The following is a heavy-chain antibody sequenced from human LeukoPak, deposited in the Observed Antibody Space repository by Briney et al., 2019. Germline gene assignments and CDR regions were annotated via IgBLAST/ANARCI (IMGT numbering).Heavy chain of an antibody. CDR2: ISTRGST. CDR3: ARGDYGGNIFEY. D-gene: IGHD4-23*01. V-gene: IGHV4-4*07. J-gene: IGHJ4*02. Sequence: PSETLSLTCSVSGDAMTDDFWSWIRLPAGRGLEWIGRISTRGSTNYTPSFKSRVTMSVDTSKKQFFLRLNSVTAADTAVYYCARGDYGGNIFEYWGQGILVTVTS. CDR1: GDAMTDDF.